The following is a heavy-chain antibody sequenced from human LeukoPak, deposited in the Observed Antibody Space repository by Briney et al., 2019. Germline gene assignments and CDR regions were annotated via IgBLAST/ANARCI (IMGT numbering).Heavy chain of an antibody. CDR3: ARGVGGYCSGGSCYSAPNWFDP. CDR2: IYTSGST. V-gene: IGHV4-61*02. J-gene: IGHJ5*02. Sequence: KSSETLSLTCTVSGGSISSGSYYRSWIRQPAGKGLEWIGRIYTSGSTNYNPSLRSRVTISVDTSKNQNQFSLKLSTVTAADTAVYYCARGVGGYCSGGSCYSAPNWFDPWGQGTLVTVSS. D-gene: IGHD2-15*01. CDR1: GGSISSGSYY.